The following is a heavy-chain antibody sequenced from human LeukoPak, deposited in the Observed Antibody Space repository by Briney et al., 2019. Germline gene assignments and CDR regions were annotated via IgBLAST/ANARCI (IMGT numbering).Heavy chain of an antibody. CDR2: INHSGST. CDR3: ARVDSWSSIDS. CDR1: GESFSDYY. D-gene: IGHD6-6*01. Sequence: PSETLSLTCAVYGESFSDYYWSWIRQSPEKGLEWIGEINHSGSTNYNPSLKSRVTISVDTSKSQFSLKLDSIIAADTAVYYCARVDSWSSIDSWGQGTLVAVSS. J-gene: IGHJ4*02. V-gene: IGHV4-34*01.